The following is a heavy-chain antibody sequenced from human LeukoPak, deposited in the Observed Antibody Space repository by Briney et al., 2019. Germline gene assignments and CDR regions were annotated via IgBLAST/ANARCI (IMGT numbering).Heavy chain of an antibody. CDR3: AKNPPTAYCGGDCYSNY. CDR2: ISGSGGST. Sequence: GGSLRLSCAASGFTFSSYAMSWVRQAPGKGLEWVSAISGSGGSTYYADSVKGRFTISRDNSKNTLYLQMNSLRAEDTAVYYCAKNPPTAYCGGDCYSNYWGQGTLVTVSS. CDR1: GFTFSSYA. V-gene: IGHV3-23*01. J-gene: IGHJ4*02. D-gene: IGHD2-21*01.